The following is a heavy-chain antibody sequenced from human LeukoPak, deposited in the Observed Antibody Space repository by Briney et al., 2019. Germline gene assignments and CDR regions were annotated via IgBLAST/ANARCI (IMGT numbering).Heavy chain of an antibody. V-gene: IGHV1-2*02. CDR1: GYSFTSYD. Sequence: ASVKVSCKASGYSFTSYDITWVRQAAGQGLEWMGWINPNSGGTNYAQKFQGRVTMTRDTSISTAYMELSRLRSDDTAVYYCARSGYCYDSSGYYSDLYYYYYYMDVWGKGTTATVSS. CDR3: ARSGYCYDSSGYYSDLYYYYYYMDV. D-gene: IGHD3-22*01. CDR2: INPNSGGT. J-gene: IGHJ6*03.